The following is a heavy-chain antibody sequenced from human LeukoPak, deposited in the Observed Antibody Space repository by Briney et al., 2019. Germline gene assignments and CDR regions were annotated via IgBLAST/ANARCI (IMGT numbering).Heavy chain of an antibody. CDR3: ARDMAVHMGSGWGPFDF. D-gene: IGHD6-19*01. CDR2: IRSKAYSGTT. J-gene: IGHJ4*02. V-gene: IGHV3-49*03. Sequence: GSLRLSCTASGFIFSDYAISWFRQARGKGLEWVGFIRSKAYSGTTEYAASVKGRFTISRDDSKTIAYLQMNSLKTEDTAVYYCARDMAVHMGSGWGPFDFWGQGTLVTVSS. CDR1: GFIFSDYA.